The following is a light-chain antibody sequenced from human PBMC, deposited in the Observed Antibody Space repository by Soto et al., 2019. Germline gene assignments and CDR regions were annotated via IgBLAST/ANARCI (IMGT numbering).Light chain of an antibody. J-gene: IGKJ1*01. CDR3: QQYNSYSWT. Sequence: DIQMTQSPASVSASVGDSVTITCRASQSISTYLNWYQQKPGKAPKLLISAAFSLQSGVPSRFSGSGSGTEFTLTISSLQPDDFATYYCQQYNSYSWTFGQGTKVDIK. V-gene: IGKV1-39*01. CDR2: AAF. CDR1: QSISTY.